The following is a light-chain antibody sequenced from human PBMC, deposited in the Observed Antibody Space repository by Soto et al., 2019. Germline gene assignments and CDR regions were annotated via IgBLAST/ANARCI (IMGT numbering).Light chain of an antibody. CDR1: QTVRNNY. CDR2: DAS. CDR3: QQYGSSPQGVT. V-gene: IGKV3-20*01. Sequence: EFVLTQSPGTLSLSTGERATVSCRTRQTVRNNYLAWYQQKPGQAPRLLIYDASSRATGIPDRFSGGGSGTDFTLTISRLEPEDFTVYYCQQYGSSPQGVTFGPGTKVDI. J-gene: IGKJ3*01.